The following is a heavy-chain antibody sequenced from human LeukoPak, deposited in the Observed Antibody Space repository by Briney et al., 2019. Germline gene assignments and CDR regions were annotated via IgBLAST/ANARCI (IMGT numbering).Heavy chain of an antibody. CDR3: AKGSERGESYDFWSGHIDY. CDR2: ISGSGGST. CDR1: GFTFSSYA. Sequence: PGGSLRLSCAASGFTFSSYAMSWVRQAPGKGLEWVSAISGSGGSTYYADSVKGRFTISRDNSKNTLYLQMNSLRAEDTAVYYCAKGSERGESYDFWSGHIDYWGQGTLVTVSS. J-gene: IGHJ4*02. D-gene: IGHD3-3*01. V-gene: IGHV3-23*01.